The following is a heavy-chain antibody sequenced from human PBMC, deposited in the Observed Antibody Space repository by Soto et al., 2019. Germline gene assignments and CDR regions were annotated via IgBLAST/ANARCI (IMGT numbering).Heavy chain of an antibody. CDR1: GGSFSGYY. Sequence: QVQLQQWGAGLLKPSETLSLTCAVYGGSFSGYYWTWIRQPPGTGREWIGEINHRGSTNYNPSLGPRVTLTVATATNQSSLKLTSATAADMAVYFCARDKHTGLVDFWCQGPVLTVSS. CDR2: INHRGST. D-gene: IGHD2-8*02. V-gene: IGHV4-34*01. J-gene: IGHJ4*02. CDR3: ARDKHTGLVDF.